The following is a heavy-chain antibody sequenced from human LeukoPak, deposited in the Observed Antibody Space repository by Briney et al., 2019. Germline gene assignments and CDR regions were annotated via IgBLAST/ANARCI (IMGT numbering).Heavy chain of an antibody. CDR1: GYSFTTYY. J-gene: IGHJ4*02. V-gene: IGHV1-46*01. CDR2: INPSGGST. CDR3: AREAVAGTEDYFDY. Sequence: ASVKVSCKASGYSFTTYYMHWVRQAPGQGLEWMGMINPSGGSTNYAQKFQGRVTMTRDTSTSTIYLELSSLRSDDTAVYYCAREAVAGTEDYFDYWGQGTLVTVSS. D-gene: IGHD6-19*01.